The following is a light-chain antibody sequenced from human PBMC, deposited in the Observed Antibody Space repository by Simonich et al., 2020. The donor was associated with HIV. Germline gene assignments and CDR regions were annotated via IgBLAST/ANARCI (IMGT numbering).Light chain of an antibody. Sequence: QSALTQPASVSESPGQSITLSCTGTSSDVGGYNYVSWYPHPPGKAPKPMIYDVSKRPAGVSIRFSGSKSGNTASLTISGLQAEDEADYYGSSYTSSSTLVFGGGTKLTVL. V-gene: IGLV2-14*03. CDR3: SSYTSSSTLV. CDR2: DVS. CDR1: SSDVGGYNY. J-gene: IGLJ2*01.